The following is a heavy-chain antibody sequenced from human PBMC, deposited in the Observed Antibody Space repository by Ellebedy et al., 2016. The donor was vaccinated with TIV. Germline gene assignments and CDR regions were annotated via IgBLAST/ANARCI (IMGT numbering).Heavy chain of an antibody. Sequence: GESLNISCASSGFSFRSYWLSWVRLVPGKGLEWVANIKQDGSEKYYVDSVKGRFTISRDNAKNSLYLQMNYLRAEDTAVYYCARDGYFDYWGQGTLVTVSS. V-gene: IGHV3-7*01. J-gene: IGHJ4*02. CDR3: ARDGYFDY. CDR2: IKQDGSEK. CDR1: GFSFRSYW.